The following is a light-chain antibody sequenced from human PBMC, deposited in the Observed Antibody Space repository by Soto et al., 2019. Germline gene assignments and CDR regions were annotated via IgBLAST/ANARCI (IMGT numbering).Light chain of an antibody. CDR2: KVS. CDR3: MQGTHWPYT. J-gene: IGKJ2*01. Sequence: DVVMTQSPLSLPVTLGQPASISCTSSQSLLYSSNGITNLNLFHPRQGLSPRLLVYKVSNRDSGVPDRFSGSGSGTEFTLKISSVEAEDAGVYYCMQGTHWPYTFGQGTKLEIK. CDR1: QSLLYSSNGITN. V-gene: IGKV2-30*01.